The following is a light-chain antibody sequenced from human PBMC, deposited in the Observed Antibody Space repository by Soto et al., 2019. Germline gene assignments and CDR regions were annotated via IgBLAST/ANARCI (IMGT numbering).Light chain of an antibody. V-gene: IGLV4-69*01. CDR3: QTWVTGIVV. J-gene: IGLJ2*01. Sequence: QPVLTQSPSASASLGASVKLTCTLSSGHSSYAIAWHQQQPEKGPRYLMNLNIDGSHSKGDGIPDRFSGSSSGAERYLTISSLQSEDEADYYCQTWVTGIVVFGGGTKLTDL. CDR2: LNIDGSH. CDR1: SGHSSYA.